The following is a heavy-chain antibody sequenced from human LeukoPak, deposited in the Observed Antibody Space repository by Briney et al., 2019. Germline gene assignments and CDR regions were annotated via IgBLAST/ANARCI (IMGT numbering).Heavy chain of an antibody. CDR2: ISDSGST. Sequence: SETLSLTCVVSGGSLSTHHWSWIRQSPGRGLEWIGYISDSGSTNYNPSLKSRVTISVDTSKNQFSLMLSSVTAADTAVYYCARGYDSSAYSPFNYWGQGTLVTVSS. D-gene: IGHD3-22*01. J-gene: IGHJ4*02. V-gene: IGHV4-59*11. CDR1: GGSLSTHH. CDR3: ARGYDSSAYSPFNY.